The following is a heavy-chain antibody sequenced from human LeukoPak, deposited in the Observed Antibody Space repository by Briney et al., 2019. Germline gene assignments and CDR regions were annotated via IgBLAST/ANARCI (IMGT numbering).Heavy chain of an antibody. CDR3: ARGITGTTEAFDI. Sequence: GGSLRLSCVASGFTFSDYYMSWIRQAPGKGLEWVSYISSSGSTIYYADSVKGRFTVSRDNAKNSLYLQMNSLRAEDTAVYYCARGITGTTEAFDIWGQGTMVTVSS. CDR1: GFTFSDYY. J-gene: IGHJ3*02. D-gene: IGHD1-7*01. V-gene: IGHV3-11*01. CDR2: ISSSGSTI.